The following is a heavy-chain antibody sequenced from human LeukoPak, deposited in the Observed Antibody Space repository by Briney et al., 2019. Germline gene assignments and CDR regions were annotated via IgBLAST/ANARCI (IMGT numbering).Heavy chain of an antibody. CDR1: GGSISSSSYY. CDR2: IYYSGST. V-gene: IGHV4-39*01. J-gene: IGHJ4*02. Sequence: SETLSLTCTVSGGSISSSSYYWGWIRQPPGKGLEWIGSIYYSGSTYYNPSLKSRVTISVDTSKNQFSLKLSSVTAADTAVYYCARTYYYILTGYQQPDDYWGQGTLVTVSS. D-gene: IGHD3-9*01. CDR3: ARTYYYILTGYQQPDDY.